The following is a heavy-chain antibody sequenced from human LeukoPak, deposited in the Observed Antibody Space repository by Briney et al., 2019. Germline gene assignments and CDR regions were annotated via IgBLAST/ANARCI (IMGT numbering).Heavy chain of an antibody. D-gene: IGHD3-10*01. V-gene: IGHV3-23*01. CDR1: GFTFSSYA. CDR2: ISGSGGST. J-gene: IGHJ4*02. Sequence: GGCLRLSCAASGFTFSSYAMSWVRQAPGKGLEWVSAISGSGGSTYYADSVKGRFTISRDNSKNTLYLQMNSLRAEDTAVYYCAKDGGFGELLESDYWGQGTLVTVSS. CDR3: AKDGGFGELLESDY.